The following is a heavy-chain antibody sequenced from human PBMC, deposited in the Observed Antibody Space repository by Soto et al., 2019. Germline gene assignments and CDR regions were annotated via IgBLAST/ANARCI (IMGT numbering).Heavy chain of an antibody. CDR3: ARDRFPARRYVSSGYYYRIFDY. D-gene: IGHD3-22*01. CDR2: IIPIFGTA. CDR1: GGTFSSYA. Sequence: QVQLVQSGAEVKKPGSSVKVSCKASGGTFSSYAISWVRQAPGQGLEWMGGIIPIFGTANYAQKFQGRVTITADESTSPAYMELSSLRSEDTAVYYCARDRFPARRYVSSGYYYRIFDYWGQGTLVTVSS. V-gene: IGHV1-69*01. J-gene: IGHJ4*02.